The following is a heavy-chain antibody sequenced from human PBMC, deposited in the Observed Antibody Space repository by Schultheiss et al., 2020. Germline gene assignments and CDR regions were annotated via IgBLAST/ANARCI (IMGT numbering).Heavy chain of an antibody. CDR3: ARGSGNCSGGSCPWRMYYYYGMDV. CDR1: GGSFSGYY. CDR2: INHSGST. Sequence: SATLSLTCAVYGGSFSGYYWSWIRQPPGKGLEWIGEINHSGSTNNNPSLKSRVTISVDTSKNQFSLKLSSVTAADTAVYYCARGSGNCSGGSCPWRMYYYYGMDVWGQGTTVTVSS. V-gene: IGHV4-34*01. D-gene: IGHD2-15*01. J-gene: IGHJ6*02.